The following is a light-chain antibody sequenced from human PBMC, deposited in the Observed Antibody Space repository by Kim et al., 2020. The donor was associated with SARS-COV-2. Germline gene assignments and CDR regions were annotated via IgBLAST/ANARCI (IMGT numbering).Light chain of an antibody. CDR1: SSNIGINL. Sequence: GQEITISCSGSSSNIGINLVNWYQHLPGTAPKLLISSNNRRPSGVPDRFSGSKSGTSASLAIRGLQSEDEADYYCATWDDSLDGWVFGGGTKVTVL. V-gene: IGLV1-44*01. J-gene: IGLJ3*02. CDR2: SNN. CDR3: ATWDDSLDGWV.